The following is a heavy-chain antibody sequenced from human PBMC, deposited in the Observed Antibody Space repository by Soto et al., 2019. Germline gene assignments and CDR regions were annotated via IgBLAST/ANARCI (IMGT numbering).Heavy chain of an antibody. CDR2: IYTGGST. Sequence: EVQMVETGGGLSQPGGSLRLSCAVSGFIDSSKYMTWVRQAPGKGLEWVSVIYTGGSTHYADSARGRFTISRDSSKNTLYLQMNSLRVEDAAVYYCTTYTGYGMDVWGQGTTVTVSS. D-gene: IGHD3-16*01. CDR1: GFIDSSKY. CDR3: TTYTGYGMDV. J-gene: IGHJ6*02. V-gene: IGHV3-53*02.